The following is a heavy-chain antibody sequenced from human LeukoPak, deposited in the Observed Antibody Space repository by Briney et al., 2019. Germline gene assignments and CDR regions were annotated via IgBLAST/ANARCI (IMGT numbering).Heavy chain of an antibody. CDR3: APWRVPYFFDY. Sequence: PGGSLRLSCVASGFTFSSYSMNWVRQAPGKGLQWISYISSSSNTIYYADSAKGRFTISRDNAKSSLYLQMNSLRGEDTAVYYCAPWRVPYFFDYWGQGTLVAVSS. CDR1: GFTFSSYS. D-gene: IGHD1-1*01. J-gene: IGHJ4*02. CDR2: ISSSSNTI. V-gene: IGHV3-48*04.